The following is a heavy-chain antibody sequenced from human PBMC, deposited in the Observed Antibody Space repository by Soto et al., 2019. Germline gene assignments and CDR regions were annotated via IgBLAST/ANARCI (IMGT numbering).Heavy chain of an antibody. CDR1: GFIFSDYS. CDR3: ARDRGFGDFYYGMDV. V-gene: IGHV3-21*01. J-gene: IGHJ6*02. D-gene: IGHD3-10*01. Sequence: PGGSLRLSCAVSGFIFSDYSVNWVRQAPGKGLEWVSSISSDISYIDYADSVKGRFTISRDNAKNSLFLQMTSLRAEDTAVYYCARDRGFGDFYYGMDVWGQGTTVTVSS. CDR2: ISSDISYI.